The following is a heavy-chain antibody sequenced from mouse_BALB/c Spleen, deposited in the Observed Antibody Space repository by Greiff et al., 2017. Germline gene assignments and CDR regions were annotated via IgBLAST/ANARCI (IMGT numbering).Heavy chain of an antibody. CDR2: IWAGGST. CDR3: ARGGGESFAY. CDR1: GFSLTSYG. V-gene: IGHV2-9*02. J-gene: IGHJ3*01. Sequence: VQVVESGPGLVAPSQSLSITCTVSGFSLTSYGVHWVRQPPGKGLEWLGVIWAGGSTNYNSALMSRLSISKDNSKSQVFLKMNSLQTDDTAMYYCARGGGESFAYWGQGTLVTVSA.